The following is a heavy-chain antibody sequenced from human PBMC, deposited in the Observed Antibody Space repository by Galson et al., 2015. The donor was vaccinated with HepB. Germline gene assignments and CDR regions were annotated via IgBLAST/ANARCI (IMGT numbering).Heavy chain of an antibody. Sequence: SLRLSCAASGFTFSSYGMHWVRQAPGKGPEWVAVIWYDGSNKYYADSVKGRFTISRDNSKNTLYLQMNSLRAGDTAVYYCARDRGAFHYDYWGQGTLVTVSS. V-gene: IGHV3-33*08. CDR1: GFTFSSYG. CDR2: IWYDGSNK. D-gene: IGHD3-16*01. J-gene: IGHJ4*02. CDR3: ARDRGAFHYDY.